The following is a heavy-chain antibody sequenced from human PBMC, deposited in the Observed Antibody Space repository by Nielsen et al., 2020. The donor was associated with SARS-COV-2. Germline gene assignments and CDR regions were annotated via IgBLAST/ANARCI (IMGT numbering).Heavy chain of an antibody. CDR2: INSDGSST. J-gene: IGHJ4*02. CDR1: GFTFSSYW. Sequence: GESLKISCAASGFTFSSYWMHWVRQAPGKGLVWVSRINSDGSSTSYADSVKGRFTISRDNAKNTLYLQMNSLRAEDTAVYYCARAFEELGYCSSTSCPFDYWVQGTLVTVSS. D-gene: IGHD2-2*01. CDR3: ARAFEELGYCSSTSCPFDY. V-gene: IGHV3-74*01.